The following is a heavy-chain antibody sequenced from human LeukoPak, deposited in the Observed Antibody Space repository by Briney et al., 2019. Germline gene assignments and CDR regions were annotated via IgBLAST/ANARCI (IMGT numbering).Heavy chain of an antibody. Sequence: SETLSLTCTVSGYSISSGYYWGWIRQPPGKGLEWIGSIYHSGSTYYNPSLKSRVTISVDTSKNQFSLKLSSVTAADTAVYYCARGSGKGDAFDIWGQGTMVTVSS. D-gene: IGHD3-10*01. J-gene: IGHJ3*02. CDR2: IYHSGST. CDR3: ARGSGKGDAFDI. V-gene: IGHV4-38-2*02. CDR1: GYSISSGYY.